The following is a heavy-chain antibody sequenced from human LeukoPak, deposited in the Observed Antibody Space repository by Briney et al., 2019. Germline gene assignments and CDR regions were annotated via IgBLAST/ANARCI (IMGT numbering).Heavy chain of an antibody. J-gene: IGHJ4*02. D-gene: IGHD5-12*01. CDR3: SNSGYDSRPFYFDY. CDR2: IYSGST. V-gene: IGHV4-39*07. CDR1: GGSFINGTFY. Sequence: PSETLSLTCTVSGGSFINGTFYWDWIRQPPGKGLEWIGNIYSGSTSYNPSLKSRVTLSLDTSKNQFSLKLSSVTAADTAVYYCSNSGYDSRPFYFDYWGQGTLVTVSS.